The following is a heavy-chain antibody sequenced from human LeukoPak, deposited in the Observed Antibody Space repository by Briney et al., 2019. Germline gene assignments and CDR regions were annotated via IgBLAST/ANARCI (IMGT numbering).Heavy chain of an antibody. V-gene: IGHV1-69*06. Sequence: GASVKVSCKASGGTFSSYAISWVRQAPGQGLEWMGGIIPIFGTANYAQKFQGRVTITADKSTSTAYMELSSLRSDDTAVYYCARARRSSWYGDTFDIWGQGTMVTVSS. CDR3: ARARRSSWYGDTFDI. CDR2: IIPIFGTA. CDR1: GGTFSSYA. J-gene: IGHJ3*02. D-gene: IGHD6-13*01.